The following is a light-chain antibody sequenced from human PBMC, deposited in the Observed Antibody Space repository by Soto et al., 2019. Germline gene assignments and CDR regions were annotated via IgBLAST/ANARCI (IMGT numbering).Light chain of an antibody. Sequence: QSVLTQPPSASGSPGQSVTISCTGTSSDVGGYHYVSWYQQHPGKAPKLMIHEVTKRPSGVPDRFSGSKSGNTASLTVSGLQGEDEADYYCAAWDDSLNGLLFGGGTKLTVL. J-gene: IGLJ3*02. CDR3: AAWDDSLNGLL. CDR2: EVT. CDR1: SSDVGGYHY. V-gene: IGLV2-8*01.